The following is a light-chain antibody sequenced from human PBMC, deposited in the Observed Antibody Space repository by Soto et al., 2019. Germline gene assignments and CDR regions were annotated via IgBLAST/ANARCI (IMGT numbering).Light chain of an antibody. CDR1: SSDVGYYNY. CDR2: EVN. J-gene: IGLJ1*01. V-gene: IGLV2-14*01. Sequence: QSVLAQPASVSGSPGQSITISCTGTSSDVGYYNYVSWYRQHPGKAPRLMIYEVNNRPSGVSNRFSGSESGNTASLTISGLQAEDEADYYCSSCTSSSTLLYVFGTGTKVTVL. CDR3: SSCTSSSTLLYV.